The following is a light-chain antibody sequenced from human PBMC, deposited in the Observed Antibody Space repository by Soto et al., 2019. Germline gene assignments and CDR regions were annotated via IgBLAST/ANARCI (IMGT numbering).Light chain of an antibody. V-gene: IGLV2-14*01. CDR2: SVS. CDR3: ISYTVSRSYV. J-gene: IGLJ1*01. CDR1: SSDIGTYDH. Sequence: QSALTQPASVSGSPGQSITISCSGTSSDIGTYDHVAWFQQFPGKTPKLMIYSVSNRPSGVSYRFSGSKSGNTASLTISGLQAEDEADYYCISYTVSRSYVFGTGTKVTVL.